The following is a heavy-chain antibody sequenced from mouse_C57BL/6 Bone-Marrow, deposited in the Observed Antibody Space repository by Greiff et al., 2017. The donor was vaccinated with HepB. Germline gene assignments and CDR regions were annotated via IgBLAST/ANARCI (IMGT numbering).Heavy chain of an antibody. CDR2: IDPSDSYI. Sequence: QVQLQQPGAEFVKPGASVKLSCKASGYTFTSYWMQWVKQRPGQGLEWIGEIDPSDSYINYNQKFKGKATLTADTSSSTAYMQLSSLTSEDSAVYDCARRASLLSWVAYWGQGTLVTVSA. V-gene: IGHV1-50*01. CDR1: GYTFTSYW. J-gene: IGHJ3*01. CDR3: ARRASLLSWVAY. D-gene: IGHD3-1*01.